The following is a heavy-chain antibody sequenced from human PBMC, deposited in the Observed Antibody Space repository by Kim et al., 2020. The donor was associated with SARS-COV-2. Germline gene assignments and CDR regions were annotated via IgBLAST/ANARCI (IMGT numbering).Heavy chain of an antibody. J-gene: IGHJ4*02. CDR2: IYHSGST. CDR1: GYSISSGYY. CDR3: ARVVAQDCTNGVCHPPNGY. Sequence: SETLSLTCTVSGYSISSGYYWGWIRQPPGKGLEWIGSIYHSGSTYYNPSLKSRVTISVDTSKNQFSLKLSSVTAADTAVYYCARVVAQDCTNGVCHPPNGYWGQGTLVTVSS. V-gene: IGHV4-38-2*02. D-gene: IGHD2-8*01.